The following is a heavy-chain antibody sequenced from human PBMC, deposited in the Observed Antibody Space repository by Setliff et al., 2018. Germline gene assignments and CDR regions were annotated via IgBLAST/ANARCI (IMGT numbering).Heavy chain of an antibody. Sequence: SETLSLTCTVSGGSISSSSYYWGWIRQPPGKGLEWIGSIYYSGSTYYNPSLKSRVTISVDTSKNQFSLKLSSVTAADTAVYYCASRATYYNFWSGYDLYWGQGTLVTVS. CDR2: IYYSGST. J-gene: IGHJ4*02. V-gene: IGHV4-39*07. D-gene: IGHD3-3*01. CDR1: GGSISSSSYY. CDR3: ASRATYYNFWSGYDLY.